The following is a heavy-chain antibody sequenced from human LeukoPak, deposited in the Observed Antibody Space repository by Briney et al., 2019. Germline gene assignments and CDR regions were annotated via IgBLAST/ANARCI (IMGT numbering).Heavy chain of an antibody. CDR3: ATIAVAGTDY. J-gene: IGHJ4*02. CDR2: ISAYNGNT. V-gene: IGHV1-18*01. D-gene: IGHD6-19*01. CDR1: GYTFTSYG. Sequence: ASVKVSCKASGYTFTSYGISWVRQAPGQGLEWMGWISAYNGNTNYAQKFQGRVTMTRDTSISTAYMELSRLRSDDTAVYYCATIAVAGTDYWGQGTLVTVSS.